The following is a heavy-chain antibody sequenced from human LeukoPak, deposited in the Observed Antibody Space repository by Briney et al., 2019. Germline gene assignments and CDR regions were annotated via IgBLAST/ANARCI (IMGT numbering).Heavy chain of an antibody. D-gene: IGHD3-16*02. Sequence: PSETLSLTCTVSGVSISSGDYYWSWIRQPPGKVLEWIGYVYHSGSTYYSPPLRNRVTLSVDTSKNQFSLKLSSVTAADTAVYYCARAPVSPSFRLFASWGKGTLVTVPS. CDR3: ARAPVSPSFRLFAS. CDR1: GVSISSGDYY. J-gene: IGHJ4*02. V-gene: IGHV4-30-4*01. CDR2: VYHSGST.